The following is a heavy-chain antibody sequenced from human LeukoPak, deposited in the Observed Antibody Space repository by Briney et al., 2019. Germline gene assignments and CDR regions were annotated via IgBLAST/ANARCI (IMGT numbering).Heavy chain of an antibody. J-gene: IGHJ4*02. Sequence: GGSLRLPCAASGFTFSSYAMSWVRQAPGKGLEWVSAISGSGGSTYYADSVKGRFTISRDNSKNTLYLQMNSLRAEDTAVYYCAKDPSPYSSSWNHFDYWGQGTLVTVSS. V-gene: IGHV3-23*01. CDR1: GFTFSSYA. CDR3: AKDPSPYSSSWNHFDY. CDR2: ISGSGGST. D-gene: IGHD6-13*01.